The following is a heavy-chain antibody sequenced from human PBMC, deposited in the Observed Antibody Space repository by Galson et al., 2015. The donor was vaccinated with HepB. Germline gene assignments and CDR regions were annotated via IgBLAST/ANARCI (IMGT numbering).Heavy chain of an antibody. CDR3: ARDDGYCSSTSCYDYYYYYMDV. J-gene: IGHJ6*03. D-gene: IGHD2-2*03. Sequence: SVKVSCKASGGTFSSYAISWVRQAPGQGLEWMGGIIPIFGTANYAQKFQGRVTITADESTSTAYMELSSLRSEDTAVYYCARDDGYCSSTSCYDYYYYYMDVWGKGTTVTVSS. CDR2: IIPIFGTA. CDR1: GGTFSSYA. V-gene: IGHV1-69*13.